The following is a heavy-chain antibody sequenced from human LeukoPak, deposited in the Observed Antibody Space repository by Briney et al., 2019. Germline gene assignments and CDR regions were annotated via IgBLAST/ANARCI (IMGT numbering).Heavy chain of an antibody. CDR2: KYYSGSA. D-gene: IGHD2-2*01. J-gene: IGHJ3*02. V-gene: IGHV4-31*03. Sequence: ASQTLSLTCNVSGVSVSDGRYYWTWIRQHPGKGLEWIGYKYYSGSAKYNPSLKSRLTISIDTAKNQFSLQLSSVTAADTATYYCATPYCSSLSCLDVFNMWGQGTRATVSS. CDR1: GVSVSDGRYY. CDR3: ATPYCSSLSCLDVFNM.